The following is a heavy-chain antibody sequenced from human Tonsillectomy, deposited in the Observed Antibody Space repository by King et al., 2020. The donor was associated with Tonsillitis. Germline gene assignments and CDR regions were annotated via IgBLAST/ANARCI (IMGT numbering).Heavy chain of an antibody. J-gene: IGHJ6*02. D-gene: IGHD3-10*01. V-gene: IGHV2-70*01. Sequence: VTLQESGPALVKPTQTLTLTCTFSGFSLSTSGMCVSWIRQPPGKALEWLALIDWDDDKYYSTSLKTRLTISKDTSKNQVVLTMTNMDPVDTATYYCARIWFGEVSLPGTYSYYGMDVWGQGTTVTVSS. CDR1: GFSLSTSGMC. CDR2: IDWDDDK. CDR3: ARIWFGEVSLPGTYSYYGMDV.